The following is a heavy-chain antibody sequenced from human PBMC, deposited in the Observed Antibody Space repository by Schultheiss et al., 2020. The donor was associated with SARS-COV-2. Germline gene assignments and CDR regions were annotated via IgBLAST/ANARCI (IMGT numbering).Heavy chain of an antibody. CDR3: ARHSSSSFHWFDP. V-gene: IGHV4-59*08. CDR1: GGSFSGYY. D-gene: IGHD6-6*01. J-gene: IGHJ5*02. CDR2: IYYSGST. Sequence: SQTLSLTCAVYGGSFSGYYWGWIRQPPGKGLEWIGYIYYSGSTNYNPSLKSRVTISVDTSKNQFSLKLSSVTAADTAVYYCARHSSSSFHWFDPWGQGTLVTVSS.